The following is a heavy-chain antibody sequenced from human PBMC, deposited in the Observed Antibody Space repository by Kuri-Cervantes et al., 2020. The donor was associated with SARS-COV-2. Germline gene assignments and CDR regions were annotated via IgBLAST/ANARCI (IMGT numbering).Heavy chain of an antibody. J-gene: IGHJ6*02. CDR3: AKDVLNHLLLWYGMDV. CDR1: GFTFSNYG. V-gene: IGHV3-30*02. Sequence: GGSLRLSCTASGFTFSNYGMHWVRQAPGKGLEWVAFVRFDGRNKYYADSVKGRFTISRDDSKNTLYLQMNSLRAEDTAIYYCAKDVLNHLLLWYGMDVWGQGTTVTVSS. D-gene: IGHD5/OR15-5a*01. CDR2: VRFDGRNK.